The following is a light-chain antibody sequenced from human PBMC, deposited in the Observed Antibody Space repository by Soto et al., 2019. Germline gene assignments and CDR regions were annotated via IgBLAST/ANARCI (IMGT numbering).Light chain of an antibody. CDR3: CSYAASNTFV. J-gene: IGLJ1*01. CDR1: SSDVGGYNY. V-gene: IGLV2-11*01. CDR2: DVS. Sequence: QSALTQPRSVSGSPGQSVTISCTGTSSDVGGYNYVSWYQQYSGKAPKVMIYDVSKRPSGVPDRFSGSKSGNTPSLTISGLQAEDEADYYCCSYAASNTFVFGTGTKLTVL.